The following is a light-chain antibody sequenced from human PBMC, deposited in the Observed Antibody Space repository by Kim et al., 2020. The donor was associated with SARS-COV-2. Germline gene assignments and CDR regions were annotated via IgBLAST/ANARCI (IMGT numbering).Light chain of an antibody. CDR3: CSYAGSYNWV. Sequence: QSALTQPRSVSGSPGQSVTISCTGTSSDVGGYKYVSWYQQHPGKAPKLMIYDVSKRPSGVPDRFSGSKSGNTASLTISGLQAEDEADYYCCSYAGSYNWVFGGGTQLTVL. CDR1: SSDVGGYKY. CDR2: DVS. V-gene: IGLV2-11*01. J-gene: IGLJ3*02.